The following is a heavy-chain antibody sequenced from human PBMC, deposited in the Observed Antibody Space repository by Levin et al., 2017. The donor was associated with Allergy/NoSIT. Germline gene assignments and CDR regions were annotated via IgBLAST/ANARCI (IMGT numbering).Heavy chain of an antibody. CDR2: IYSSGST. CDR3: ARGGVSTGWFDF. V-gene: IGHV4-4*07. D-gene: IGHD2-8*02. J-gene: IGHJ4*02. CDR1: GGSISASY. Sequence: SQTLSLTCTVSGGSISASYWSWIRQPAGKGLEWLGRIYSSGSTNYNPSLKSRVIMSVDMSKNQFSLRLSSVAAADTAVYYCARGGVSTGWFDFWGQGTLAIVSS.